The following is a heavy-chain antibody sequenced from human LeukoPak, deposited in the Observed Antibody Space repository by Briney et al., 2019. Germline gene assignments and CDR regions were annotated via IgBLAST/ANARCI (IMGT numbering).Heavy chain of an antibody. CDR2: IYHGDSGT. Sequence: ESLKMSRKGCGYSFISYWIGWVRQMRGKGLDGMGIIYHGDSGTRYRPSFQGQVTISADKSISTAYLQWSSLKASDTAMYYGARQMLYYDSSGVGMDVWGQGTTVTVSS. D-gene: IGHD3-22*01. J-gene: IGHJ6*02. CDR1: GYSFISYW. V-gene: IGHV5-51*01. CDR3: ARQMLYYDSSGVGMDV.